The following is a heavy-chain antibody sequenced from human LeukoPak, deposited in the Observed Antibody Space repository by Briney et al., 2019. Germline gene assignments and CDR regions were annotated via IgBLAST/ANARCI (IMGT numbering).Heavy chain of an antibody. CDR1: GFIVSSNY. CDR2: IYSGGST. D-gene: IGHD1-26*01. V-gene: IGHV3-53*01. CDR3: ARGSLASPTLVGTRGFGY. Sequence: GGSLRLSCAASGFIVSSNYMGWVRQAPGKGLEWVSVIYSGGSTYYADSVKGRFTISRDNSKNTLYLQMNSLRAEDTAVYYCARGSLASPTLVGTRGFGYWGQGTLVTVSS. J-gene: IGHJ4*02.